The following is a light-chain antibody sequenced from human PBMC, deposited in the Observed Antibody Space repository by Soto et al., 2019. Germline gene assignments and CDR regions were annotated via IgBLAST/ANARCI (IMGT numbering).Light chain of an antibody. CDR2: GAS. V-gene: IGKV3-15*01. CDR1: QSVSNF. J-gene: IGKJ1*01. Sequence: EKVMTQSPATLSMSPGERATLSCRASQSVSNFLAWYQQKPGQAPRLLLYGASTSATGIPARFSGSGSGTEFTLTISSLQSEDFAVYYCQQYTNWPSWTFGQGTKVEVK. CDR3: QQYTNWPSWT.